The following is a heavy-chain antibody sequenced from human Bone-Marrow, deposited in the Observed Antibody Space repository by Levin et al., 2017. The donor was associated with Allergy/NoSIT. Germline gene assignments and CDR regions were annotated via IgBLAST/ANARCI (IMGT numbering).Heavy chain of an antibody. CDR1: AGSINDYY. CDR3: ARGNRFWSNNGWYENLNWFDP. Sequence: SETLSLTCGVYAGSINDYYWSWIRQPPGKGLEWIAEINHTGSTNYSPSLKSRVTMSVDRSKNQFSLQLTSVTAADTAIYYCARGNRFWSNNGWYENLNWFDPWGQGTQVTVSS. D-gene: IGHD6-19*01. CDR2: INHTGST. V-gene: IGHV4-34*01. J-gene: IGHJ5*02.